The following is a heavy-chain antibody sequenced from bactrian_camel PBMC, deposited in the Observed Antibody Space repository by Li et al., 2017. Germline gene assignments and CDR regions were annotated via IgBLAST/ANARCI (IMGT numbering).Heavy chain of an antibody. CDR2: IGRDIT. CDR1: GYTVSSTR. Sequence: HVQLVESGGGSVQAGGSLRLSCAASGYTVSSTRMGWFRQAPGKEREGVACIGRDITDYEASVKGRFTISQEKGKNTVYLRMNSLKPDDSGTYICAYESGTTPDLCRRRGPGGYFGQGTQVTVS. D-gene: IGHD7*01. V-gene: IGHV3S53*01. J-gene: IGHJ4*01.